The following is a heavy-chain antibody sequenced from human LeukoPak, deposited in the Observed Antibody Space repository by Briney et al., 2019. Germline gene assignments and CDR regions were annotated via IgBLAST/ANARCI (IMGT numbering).Heavy chain of an antibody. D-gene: IGHD3-22*01. CDR1: GGSISSYY. CDR3: ARATSGRYDSSGYYAIFDY. V-gene: IGHV4-59*08. CDR2: IYSSGST. J-gene: IGHJ4*02. Sequence: SETLSLTCTVSGGSISSYYWSWIRQPPGKGLQWIGYIYSSGSTNYNPSLKSRVTISVDTSKNQFSLKLSSVTAADTAVYYCARATSGRYDSSGYYAIFDYWGQGTLVTVSS.